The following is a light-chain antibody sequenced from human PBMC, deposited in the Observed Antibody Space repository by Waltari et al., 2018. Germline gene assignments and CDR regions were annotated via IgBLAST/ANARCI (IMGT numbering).Light chain of an antibody. V-gene: IGKV3-15*01. J-gene: IGKJ2*01. CDR2: GAS. Sequence: SVSPGERATLSCRASQSVSSNFAWYQQKPGQAPRLLIYGASTRATGIPARFSGSGSGTEFTLTISSLQSEDFAVYYCQQYNNWPFTFGQGTKLEIK. CDR1: QSVSSN. CDR3: QQYNNWPFT.